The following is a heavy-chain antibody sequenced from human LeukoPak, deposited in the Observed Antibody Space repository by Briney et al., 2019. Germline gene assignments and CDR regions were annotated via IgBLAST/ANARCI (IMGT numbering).Heavy chain of an antibody. V-gene: IGHV3-21*01. J-gene: IGHJ5*02. D-gene: IGHD1-26*01. CDR2: ISSTGDYI. CDR3: ARDPPPIPLVGAAPGP. Sequence: AGGSLRLSCAASGFTFSSFRMNWARQAPGKGLEWVSSISSTGDYIYYADSVKGRFTISRDNAKNSLYLQMNSLKAGDTAVYYCARDPPPIPLVGAAPGPWGQGTLVTVSS. CDR1: GFTFSSFR.